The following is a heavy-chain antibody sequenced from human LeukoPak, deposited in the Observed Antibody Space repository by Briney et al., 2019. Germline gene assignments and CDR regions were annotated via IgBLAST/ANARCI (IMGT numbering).Heavy chain of an antibody. J-gene: IGHJ4*02. CDR2: MNPNSGNT. CDR3: ARGDGSSGYSFDY. V-gene: IGHV1-8*01. Sequence: ASVKVSCKASGYTFTSYDINWVRQATGQGLEWMGWMNPNSGNTGYAQKFQGRVTMTRDTSTSTVYMELSSLRSEDTAVYYCARGDGSSGYSFDYWGQGTLVTVSS. CDR1: GYTFTSYD. D-gene: IGHD3-22*01.